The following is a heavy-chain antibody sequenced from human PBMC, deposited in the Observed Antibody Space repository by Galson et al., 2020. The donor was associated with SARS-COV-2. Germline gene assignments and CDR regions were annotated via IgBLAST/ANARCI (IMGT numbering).Heavy chain of an antibody. CDR2: ITGSGGHI. Sequence: GGSLRLSCAASGFTFNTYAMSWVRQAPGKGLEWVSAITGSGGHIYYADSVRGRFTISRDNSKNTLFLQMNSLRVEDTAIYFCARNFDWFTWGQGTLVTVSS. CDR1: GFTFNTYA. CDR3: ARNFDWFT. V-gene: IGHV3-23*01. D-gene: IGHD3-9*01. J-gene: IGHJ4*02.